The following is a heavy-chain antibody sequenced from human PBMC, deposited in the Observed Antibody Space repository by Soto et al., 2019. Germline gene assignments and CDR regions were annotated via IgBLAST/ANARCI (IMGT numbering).Heavy chain of an antibody. J-gene: IGHJ4*02. CDR2: INHSGST. CDR3: ARGKAAGHTTLFDY. Sequence: SETLSLTCAVYGGSFSGYYWSWIRQPPGKGLGWIGEINHSGSTNYNPSLKSRVTISVDTSKNQFSLKLSSVTAADTAVYYCARGKAAGHTTLFDYWGQGTLVTVSS. V-gene: IGHV4-34*01. D-gene: IGHD2-15*01. CDR1: GGSFSGYY.